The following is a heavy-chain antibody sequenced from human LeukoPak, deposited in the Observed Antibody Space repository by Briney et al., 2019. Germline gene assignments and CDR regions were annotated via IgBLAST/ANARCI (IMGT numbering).Heavy chain of an antibody. CDR1: GGSISSDY. D-gene: IGHD3-22*01. CDR2: IYYSGST. CDR3: VREYYDSSGYFHY. V-gene: IGHV4-59*01. J-gene: IGHJ4*02. Sequence: SETLSLTCTVSGGSISSDYWSWIRQPPGKGLEWIGYIYYSGSTNYNPSLKSRLTIPVDTSKDQFSLKLSSVTAADTAVYYCVREYYDSSGYFHYWGQGTLVTVSS.